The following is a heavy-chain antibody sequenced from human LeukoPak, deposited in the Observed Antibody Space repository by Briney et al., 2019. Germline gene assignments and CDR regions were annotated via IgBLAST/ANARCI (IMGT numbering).Heavy chain of an antibody. D-gene: IGHD3-10*01. CDR2: IKYHGSDE. V-gene: IGHV3-7*01. J-gene: IGHJ4*02. CDR1: GFTFSDYW. Sequence: PGGSLRLSCSASGFTFSDYWLSWVRQPPGKGLEWGANIKYHGSDEHYVDSVRGRFTISRNNAKNSLFLQMNSLRAEDTAVYYCARIGGSGTYWDYWGQGTLVTVSS. CDR3: ARIGGSGTYWDY.